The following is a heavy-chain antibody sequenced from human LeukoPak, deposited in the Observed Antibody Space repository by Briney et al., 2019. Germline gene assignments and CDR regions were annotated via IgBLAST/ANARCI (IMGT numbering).Heavy chain of an antibody. Sequence: ASVKVSCKASGYTFTGYYMHWVRQAPGQGLEWMGRINPNSGGTNYAQKFQGRVTMTRDTSICTAYMELSRLRSDDTAVYYCARDEDYCSGGSCYVSYYYYMDVWGKGTTVTVSS. D-gene: IGHD2-15*01. CDR2: INPNSGGT. CDR1: GYTFTGYY. V-gene: IGHV1-2*06. J-gene: IGHJ6*03. CDR3: ARDEDYCSGGSCYVSYYYYMDV.